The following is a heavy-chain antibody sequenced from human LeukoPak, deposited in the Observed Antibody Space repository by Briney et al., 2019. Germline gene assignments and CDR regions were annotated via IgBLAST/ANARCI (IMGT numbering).Heavy chain of an antibody. D-gene: IGHD2-2*03. CDR3: ARLLRVGYCSTTTCNWFDP. J-gene: IGHJ5*02. CDR1: GGSISSYY. CDR2: IYYSGST. Sequence: SETLSLTCTVSGGSISSYYWSWIRQPPGKGLEWIGSIYYSGSTYYSPSLKSRVTISVDTSKNQFSLKLSSVTAADTAVYYCARLLRVGYCSTTTCNWFDPWGQGTLVTVSS. V-gene: IGHV4-59*12.